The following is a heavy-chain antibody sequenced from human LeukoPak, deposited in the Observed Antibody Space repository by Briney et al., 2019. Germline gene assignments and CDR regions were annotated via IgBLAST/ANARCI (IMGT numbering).Heavy chain of an antibody. J-gene: IGHJ4*02. CDR1: GFTFSSHW. CDR2: IKQDGSEK. D-gene: IGHD3-10*01. V-gene: IGHV3-7*01. Sequence: PGGSLRLSCAASGFTFSSHWMTWVRQAPGKGLEWVANIKQDGSEKYYVDSVKGRFTISRDNAKNSLYLQMNSLRAEDTAVYYCARDLGGSYYMTTGHFDYWGQGTLVTVSS. CDR3: ARDLGGSYYMTTGHFDY.